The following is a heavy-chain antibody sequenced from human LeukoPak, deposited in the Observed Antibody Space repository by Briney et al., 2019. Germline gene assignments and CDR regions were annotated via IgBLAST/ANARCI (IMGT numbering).Heavy chain of an antibody. V-gene: IGHV3-30*04. CDR3: AKDRVVATIYPYYFDY. D-gene: IGHD5-12*01. J-gene: IGHJ4*02. CDR1: GFTFSSYA. CDR2: ISYDGSNK. Sequence: GGSLRLSCAASGFTFSSYAMHWVRQAPGKGLEWVAVISYDGSNKYYADSVKGRFTISRDNSKNTLYLQMNSLRAEDTAVYYCAKDRVVATIYPYYFDYWGQGTLVTVSS.